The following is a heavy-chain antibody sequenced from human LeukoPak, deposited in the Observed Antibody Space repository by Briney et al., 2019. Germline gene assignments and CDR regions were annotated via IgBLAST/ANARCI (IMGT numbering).Heavy chain of an antibody. CDR3: VRDDTGGYYFDY. CDR2: ISSNGGST. V-gene: IGHV3-64*01. D-gene: IGHD1-14*01. CDR1: GFPLRNYG. J-gene: IGHJ4*02. Sequence: GGSLRLSCAASGFPLRNYGMHWVRQAPGKGLEYVSAISSNGGSTYYANSVKGRFTISRDNSKNTLYLQMGSLRAEDMAVYFCVRDDTGGYYFDYWGQGTLVTVSS.